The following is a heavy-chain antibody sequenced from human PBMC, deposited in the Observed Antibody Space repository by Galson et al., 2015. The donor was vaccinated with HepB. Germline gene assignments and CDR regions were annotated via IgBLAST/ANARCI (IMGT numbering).Heavy chain of an antibody. D-gene: IGHD6-13*01. V-gene: IGHV3-73*01. CDR2: IGSKTNSYAT. CDR1: GFTFSGSA. Sequence: SLRLSCAASGFTFSGSAMHWVRQASGRGLEWVGRIGSKTNSYATAYAASVKGRFTISRDDSKNTAYMQMNSLKTEDTAVYYCTRLGDLSGYSSLWGQGTLVTVSS. J-gene: IGHJ4*02. CDR3: TRLGDLSGYSSL.